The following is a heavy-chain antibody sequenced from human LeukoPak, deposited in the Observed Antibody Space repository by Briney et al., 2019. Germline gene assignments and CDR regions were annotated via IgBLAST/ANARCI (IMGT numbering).Heavy chain of an antibody. D-gene: IGHD3-10*01. CDR3: VRERFHGSGAPKFDH. CDR1: GFTFDDYA. Sequence: GGSLRLSCAASGFTFDDYAMNWVRQAPGKGLEWVSGISASGSSTFYADSVKGRFTISRDNAKNSLYLQMNSLRVEDTAVYYCVRERFHGSGAPKFDHWGQGILVTVSS. V-gene: IGHV3-23*01. J-gene: IGHJ4*02. CDR2: ISASGSST.